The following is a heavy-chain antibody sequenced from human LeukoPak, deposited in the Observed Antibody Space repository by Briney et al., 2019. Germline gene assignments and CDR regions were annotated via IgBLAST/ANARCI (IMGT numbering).Heavy chain of an antibody. J-gene: IGHJ6*04. CDR2: IKQDGSEK. V-gene: IGHV3-7*01. CDR1: GFSISNYW. Sequence: GGSLRLSCAASGFSISNYWMNWVRQAPGKGLEWVANIKQDGSEKFFVDSVRGRFSISRDNAKNSLYLQMNSLRAEDTAVYYCAELGITMIGGVWGKGTTVTISS. D-gene: IGHD3-10*02. CDR3: AELGITMIGGV.